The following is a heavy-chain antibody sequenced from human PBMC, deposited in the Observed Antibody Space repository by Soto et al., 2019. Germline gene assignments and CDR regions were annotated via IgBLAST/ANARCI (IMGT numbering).Heavy chain of an antibody. CDR2: IIPMLGIA. CDR1: GGTFSSYT. V-gene: IGHV1-69*02. J-gene: IGHJ5*02. Sequence: QVQLVQSGAEVKKPGSSVKVSCKASGGTFSSYTISWVRQAPGQGLEWMGRIIPMLGIANYAQKFQGRVTITADKSTSTAYMELSSLRSEDTAVYYCARGGDCSGGSCYHYNWFDPWGQGTMVTVSS. CDR3: ARGGDCSGGSCYHYNWFDP. D-gene: IGHD2-15*01.